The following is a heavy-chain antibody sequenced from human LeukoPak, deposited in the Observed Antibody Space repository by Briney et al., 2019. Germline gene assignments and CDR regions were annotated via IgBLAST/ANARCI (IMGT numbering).Heavy chain of an antibody. J-gene: IGHJ4*02. V-gene: IGHV3-7*01. Sequence: PGGSLRLSCAASGFTFSSYWMSWVRQAPGKGLEWVANIKEDGSGIYYVDSVEGRFTISRDNAKKSLYLQMNSQRAEDTAVYYCARGDTSGYYYRFFDYWGQGTLVTVSS. CDR1: GFTFSSYW. CDR3: ARGDTSGYYYRFFDY. CDR2: IKEDGSGI. D-gene: IGHD3-22*01.